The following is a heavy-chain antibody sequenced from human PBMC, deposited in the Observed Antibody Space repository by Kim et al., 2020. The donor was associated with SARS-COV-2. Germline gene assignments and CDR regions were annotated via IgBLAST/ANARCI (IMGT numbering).Heavy chain of an antibody. CDR3: ARDRNYYGAGGV. D-gene: IGHD3-10*01. Sequence: YYVDAVKGRITISRDNAKKSLYLQVVSLRAEDTAVYYCARDRNYYGAGGVWGQGTLVTVSS. V-gene: IGHV3-7*01. J-gene: IGHJ4*02.